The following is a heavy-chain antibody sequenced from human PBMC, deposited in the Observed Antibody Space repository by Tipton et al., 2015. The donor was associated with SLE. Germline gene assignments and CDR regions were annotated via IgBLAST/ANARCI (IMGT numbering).Heavy chain of an antibody. Sequence: TLSLTCTVSGGSTSSSSYFWGWVRQPPGKGLEWIGSMYYSGVTYYNPSLKSRVTISVDTSKNQFSLSLSSVTAADTAVYYCARLDRDYGSGTYGMDVWGQGTTVTVSS. CDR2: MYYSGVT. D-gene: IGHD3-10*01. CDR3: ARLDRDYGSGTYGMDV. CDR1: GGSTSSSSYF. V-gene: IGHV4-39*01. J-gene: IGHJ6*02.